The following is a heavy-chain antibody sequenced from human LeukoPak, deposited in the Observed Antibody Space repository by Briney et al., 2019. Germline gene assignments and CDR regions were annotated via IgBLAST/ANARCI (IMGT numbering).Heavy chain of an antibody. CDR2: IYYSGST. V-gene: IGHV4-59*01. D-gene: IGHD3-3*01. Sequence: PSETLSLTCTASGGSISSYYWSWLRQPPGKGLEWIGYIYYSGSTNYNPSLKSRVTISVDTSKNQFSLKLSSVTAADTAVYYCARGGYDFWSGYYWFDPWGQGTLVTVSS. CDR3: ARGGYDFWSGYYWFDP. CDR1: GGSISSYY. J-gene: IGHJ5*02.